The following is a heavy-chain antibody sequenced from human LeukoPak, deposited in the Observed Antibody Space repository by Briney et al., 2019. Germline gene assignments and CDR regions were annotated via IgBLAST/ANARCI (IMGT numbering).Heavy chain of an antibody. CDR3: TTVHGAGPVNFDY. CDR1: GFTFSSVW. V-gene: IGHV3-15*01. D-gene: IGHD3-16*01. Sequence: PGGSLRLSCTASGFTFSSVWTTWVRQAPGKGLEWVGRIKSRTDGETTDYAAPVKGRFSISRDDSENTLYLQMNSLKNEDTAVYFCTTVHGAGPVNFDYWGQGSLVTVSS. J-gene: IGHJ4*02. CDR2: IKSRTDGETT.